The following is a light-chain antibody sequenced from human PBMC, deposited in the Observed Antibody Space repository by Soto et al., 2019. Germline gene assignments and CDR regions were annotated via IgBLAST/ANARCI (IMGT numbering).Light chain of an antibody. V-gene: IGKV3-11*01. Sequence: EILLTQSPATLSLSAGERATLSCRAGQTISNYLAWYQQKPGQAPRLLIYDTTNRATDIPARFSGSGSGTDFTLTISSLEPDDFAVYYCQHGGAFGPGTKVEMK. CDR2: DTT. CDR1: QTISNY. J-gene: IGKJ3*01. CDR3: QHGGA.